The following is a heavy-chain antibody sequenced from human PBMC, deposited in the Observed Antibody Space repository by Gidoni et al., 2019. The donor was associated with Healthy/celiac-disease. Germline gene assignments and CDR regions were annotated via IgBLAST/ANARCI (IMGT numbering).Heavy chain of an antibody. CDR1: AGSISSGDSY. CDR3: ARDLPLYDILTGSTSRAFDI. Sequence: QRQESGPGLVKPSPPLPLPCTVSAGSISSGDSYWSWIRQPPGKGLEWIGYIYCSGSTYYNPSLKSRVTISVDTSKNQFSLKLSSVTAADTAVYYCARDLPLYDILTGSTSRAFDIWGQGTMVTVSS. J-gene: IGHJ3*02. D-gene: IGHD3-9*01. V-gene: IGHV4-30-4*01. CDR2: IYCSGST.